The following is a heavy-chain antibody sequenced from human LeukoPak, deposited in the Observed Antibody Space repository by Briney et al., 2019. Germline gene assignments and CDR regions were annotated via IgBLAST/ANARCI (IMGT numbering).Heavy chain of an antibody. J-gene: IGHJ5*02. V-gene: IGHV3-23*01. CDR1: GFTFSSNA. D-gene: IGHD5-18*01. CDR2: ITTGGDTP. Sequence: GGSLRLSCAASGFTFSSNAMTWVRQAPGKGLECVSAITTGGDTPYYADSVRGRFTISRDNSRNTLYLQLNNLRAEDTAVYYCAREPDTAMVTAEGNWFDPWGQGTLVTVSS. CDR3: AREPDTAMVTAEGNWFDP.